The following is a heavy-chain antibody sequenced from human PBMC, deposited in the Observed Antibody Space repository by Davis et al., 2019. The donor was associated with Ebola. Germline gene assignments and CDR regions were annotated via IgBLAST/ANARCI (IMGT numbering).Heavy chain of an antibody. CDR2: MNPNSGNT. J-gene: IGHJ3*02. CDR1: GYTFTNYD. D-gene: IGHD2-15*01. Sequence: AASVKVSCKASGYTFTNYDLNWVRQATGQGLEWMGWMNPNSGNTGYAQKFQGRVTITRDTSASTAYMELSSLRSEDTAVYYCASVDVVVVAATRIDAFDIWGQGTMVTVSS. CDR3: ASVDVVVVAATRIDAFDI. V-gene: IGHV1-8*01.